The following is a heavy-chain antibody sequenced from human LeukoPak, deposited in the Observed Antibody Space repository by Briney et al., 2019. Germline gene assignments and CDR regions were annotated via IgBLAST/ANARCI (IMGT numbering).Heavy chain of an antibody. V-gene: IGHV3-23*01. D-gene: IGHD5-24*01. CDR1: GFTFSSYA. CDR3: AKVKVVDSDGYGISLTGIDY. J-gene: IGHJ4*02. Sequence: PGAPLRLSCAASGFTFSSYAMSWVRQAPGKGLEWVSAISGSGGSTYYADSVKGRFTISRDNSKNTLYLQMNSLRAEDTAVYYCAKVKVVDSDGYGISLTGIDYWGQGTLVTVSS. CDR2: ISGSGGST.